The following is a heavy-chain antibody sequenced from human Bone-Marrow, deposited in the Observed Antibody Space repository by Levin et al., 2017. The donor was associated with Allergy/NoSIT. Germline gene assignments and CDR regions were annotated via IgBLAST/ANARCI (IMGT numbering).Heavy chain of an antibody. J-gene: IGHJ4*02. V-gene: IGHV3-48*02. CDR2: ITSRTDSV. CDR3: ARETWGGPDY. D-gene: IGHD1-26*01. Sequence: GESLKISCAASGFTISNYGMNWVRQAPGKGLEWLSYITSRTDSVYYADSVKGRFTVSRDIAKSSLYLQMNSLRDEDTALYYCARETWGGPDYWGQGTLVTVSS. CDR1: GFTISNYG.